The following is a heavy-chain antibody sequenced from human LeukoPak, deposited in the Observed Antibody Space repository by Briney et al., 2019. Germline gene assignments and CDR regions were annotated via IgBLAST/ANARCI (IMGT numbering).Heavy chain of an antibody. J-gene: IGHJ6*02. CDR1: GYTFTSYV. V-gene: IGHV1-18*01. Sequence: ASVKVSCKASGYTFTSYVISWVRQAPGQGLEWMGWISAYNGNTNYAQKLQGRVTMTTDTSTSIAYMELRSLRSDDTAVYYCARAPPSYCSGTSCYLGPYYYYGMDVWGQGTTVTDSS. D-gene: IGHD2-2*01. CDR3: ARAPPSYCSGTSCYLGPYYYYGMDV. CDR2: ISAYNGNT.